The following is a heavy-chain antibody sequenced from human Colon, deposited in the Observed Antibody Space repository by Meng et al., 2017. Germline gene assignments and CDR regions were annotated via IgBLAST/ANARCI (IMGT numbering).Heavy chain of an antibody. CDR1: GYTFTSYA. J-gene: IGHJ4*02. CDR2: INAGNGNT. Sequence: ASVKVSCKASGYTFTSYAMHWVRQAPGQRLEWMGWINAGNGNTKYSQKFQGRVTITRDTSASTAYMELSSLRSEDTAVYYSARGKEEHCDWLFGENFFDYWGQGTLVTVSS. CDR3: ARGKEEHCDWLFGENFFDY. V-gene: IGHV1-3*01. D-gene: IGHD3-9*01.